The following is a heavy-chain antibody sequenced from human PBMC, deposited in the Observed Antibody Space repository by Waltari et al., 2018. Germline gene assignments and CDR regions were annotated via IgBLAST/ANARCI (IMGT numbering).Heavy chain of an antibody. CDR3: AREGRAGEPKKSWDY. CDR1: GYTLLNYY. J-gene: IGHJ4*02. CDR2: INPYNGAT. V-gene: IGHV1-2*02. D-gene: IGHD3-10*01. Sequence: QVQLVQSGAEVKKPGASVKVSCQASGYTLLNYYIHWVRQAPGQGLEWMGWINPYNGATSYTQQSQGRLTMTTDTSTNTVYMEVKSLKSDDTAVYYCAREGRAGEPKKSWDYWGQGTLVSVSS.